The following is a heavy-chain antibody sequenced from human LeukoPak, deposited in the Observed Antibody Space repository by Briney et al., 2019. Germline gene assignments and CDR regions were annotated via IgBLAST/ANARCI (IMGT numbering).Heavy chain of an antibody. CDR2: INAGNGNT. CDR3: ARSPGAVANTGPNAFDI. CDR1: GYTFTSYA. D-gene: IGHD6-19*01. Sequence: GASVKVSCKASGYTFTSYAMHWVRQAPRQRLEWMGWINAGNGNTKYSQKFQGRVTITRDTSASTAYMELSSLGSEDTAVYYCARSPGAVANTGPNAFDIWGQGTMVTVSS. J-gene: IGHJ3*02. V-gene: IGHV1-3*01.